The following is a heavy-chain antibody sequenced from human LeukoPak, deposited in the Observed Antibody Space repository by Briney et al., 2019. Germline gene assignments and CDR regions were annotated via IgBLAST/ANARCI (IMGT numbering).Heavy chain of an antibody. D-gene: IGHD7-27*01. CDR1: GGSMDDYY. CDR3: ARGLGMCQPLDS. V-gene: IGHV4-59*01. J-gene: IGHJ4*02. Sequence: SETLSLTCTVSGGSMDDYYWTWIRRPPGRGLEWIGYMYYSGSTKYNPSLKSRLTISLDRSRNQFSLKMTSVNTADTAMYYCARGLGMCQPLDSWGQGTLVTVSS. CDR2: MYYSGST.